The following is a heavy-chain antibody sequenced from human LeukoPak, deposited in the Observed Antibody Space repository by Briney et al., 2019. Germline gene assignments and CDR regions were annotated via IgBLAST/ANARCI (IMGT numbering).Heavy chain of an antibody. D-gene: IGHD1-1*01. CDR1: GFSFDSYA. CDR2: ISYEGSHK. V-gene: IGHV3-30*04. Sequence: GRSLRLSCTASGFSFDSYAMHWVRQAPGKGLEWVALISYEGSHKNYTDSVKGRFTISRDNSKNTLYLQMNSLRAEDTALYYCARAGYNWNDGDYYYGMDVWGQGTTVTVSS. J-gene: IGHJ6*02. CDR3: ARAGYNWNDGDYYYGMDV.